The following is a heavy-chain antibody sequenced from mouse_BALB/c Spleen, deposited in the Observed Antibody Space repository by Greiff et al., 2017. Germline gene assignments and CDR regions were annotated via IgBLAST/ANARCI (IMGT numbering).Heavy chain of an antibody. D-gene: IGHD2-1*01. CDR2: INPGSGGT. J-gene: IGHJ4*01. CDR3: ARDYYGTPYAMDY. V-gene: IGHV1-54*01. CDR1: GYPFTNYL. Sequence: VQLQQSGAELVRPGTSVKVSCKASGYPFTNYLIEWVKQRPGQGLEWIGVINPGSGGTNYNEKFKGKATLTADKSSSTAYMQLSSLTSDDSAVYFCARDYYGTPYAMDYWGQGTSVTVSS.